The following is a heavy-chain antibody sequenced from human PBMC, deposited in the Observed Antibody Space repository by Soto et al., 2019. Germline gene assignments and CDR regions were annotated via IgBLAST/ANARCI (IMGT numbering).Heavy chain of an antibody. V-gene: IGHV3-33*08. CDR3: ARGNFLLADNDGDVVDY. J-gene: IGHJ4*02. CDR1: GFTFSSYA. CDR2: IWYDGSSK. Sequence: PGGSLRLSCAASGFTFSSYAMSWVRQAPGKGLEWVAVIWYDGSSKYYADSVKGRFTTSRDNSKNTLYLQMNSLRAEDTAVYYCARGNFLLADNDGDVVDYWGQGTLVTVSS. D-gene: IGHD1-1*01.